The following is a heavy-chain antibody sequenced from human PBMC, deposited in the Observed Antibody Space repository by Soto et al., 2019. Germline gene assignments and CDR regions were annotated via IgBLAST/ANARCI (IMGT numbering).Heavy chain of an antibody. J-gene: IGHJ4*02. V-gene: IGHV3-64D*08. Sequence: ESGGGLVQPGGSLRLSCSASGFTFSSYAMHWVRQAPGKGLEYVSAISSNGGSTYYADSVKGRFTISRDNSKNTLYLQMSSLRAEDTAVYYCVKRAVFGVVIVANQFDYWGQGTLVTVSS. D-gene: IGHD3-3*01. CDR3: VKRAVFGVVIVANQFDY. CDR1: GFTFSSYA. CDR2: ISSNGGST.